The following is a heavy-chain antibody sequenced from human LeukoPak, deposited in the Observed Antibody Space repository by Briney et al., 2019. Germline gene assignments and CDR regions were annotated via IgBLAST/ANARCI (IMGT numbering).Heavy chain of an antibody. V-gene: IGHV1-2*06. Sequence: GGSVKVSCKASGYTFTGYYVHWVRQAPGQGLEWMGRINPNSGGTNYAQKFQGRVTMTRDTSISTAYMELSRLRSDDTAVYYCARDREYSSSWYLDYYYYYGMDVWGQGTTVTVSS. CDR2: INPNSGGT. D-gene: IGHD6-13*01. CDR1: GYTFTGYY. J-gene: IGHJ6*02. CDR3: ARDREYSSSWYLDYYYYYGMDV.